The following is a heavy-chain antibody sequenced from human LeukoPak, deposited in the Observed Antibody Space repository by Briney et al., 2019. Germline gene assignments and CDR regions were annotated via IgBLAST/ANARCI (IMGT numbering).Heavy chain of an antibody. D-gene: IGHD1-1*01. V-gene: IGHV3-23*01. CDR1: GFTLSSYS. Sequence: AGPLRLSCSASGFTLSSYSLLWVDQAPGKELDGVSSISGSGGRIDYADSVKGRFTISRDNSKNTLSLQMNSLTAEDTAVYYCAKNPRLEGWIYFDSWGQGILVTVSS. J-gene: IGHJ4*02. CDR3: AKNPRLEGWIYFDS. CDR2: ISGSGGRI.